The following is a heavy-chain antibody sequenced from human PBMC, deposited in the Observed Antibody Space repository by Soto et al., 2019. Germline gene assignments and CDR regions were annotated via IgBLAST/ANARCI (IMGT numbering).Heavy chain of an antibody. CDR2: ISSSSSYI. CDR3: ARNSSSWFYYYGMDV. J-gene: IGHJ6*02. D-gene: IGHD6-13*01. Sequence: GGSLRLSCAASGFTFSSYSMNWVRQAPGKGLEWVSPISSSSSYIYYADSVKGRFTISRDNAKNSLYLQMNSLRAEDTAVYYCARNSSSWFYYYGMDVWGQGTTVTVSS. CDR1: GFTFSSYS. V-gene: IGHV3-21*01.